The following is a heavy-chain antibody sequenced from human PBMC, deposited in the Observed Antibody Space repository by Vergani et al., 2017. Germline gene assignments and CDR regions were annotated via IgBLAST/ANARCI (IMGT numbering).Heavy chain of an antibody. CDR2: IIPIFGTA. J-gene: IGHJ5*02. D-gene: IGHD6-13*01. CDR3: AREGIAASGTRGWFDP. V-gene: IGHV1-69*01. CDR1: GGTFSSYA. Sequence: QVQLVQSGAEVKKPGSSVKVSCKASGGTFSSYAISWVRQAPGQGLEWMGGIIPIFGTANYAQKFQGRVTMTADESTSTAYMELSSLRSEDTAVYYCAREGIAASGTRGWFDPWGQGTLVTVSS.